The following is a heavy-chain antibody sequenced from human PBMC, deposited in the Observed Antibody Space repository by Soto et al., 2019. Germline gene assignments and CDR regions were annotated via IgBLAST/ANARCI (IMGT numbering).Heavy chain of an antibody. CDR3: AIGARGEWLADY. V-gene: IGHV1-69*06. CDR1: GGTFSSYA. J-gene: IGHJ4*02. Sequence: SMKVSCKASGGTFSSYAISWVRQAPGQGLEWMGGIIPIFGTANYAQKFQGRVTITADKSTSTAYMELSSLRSEDTAVYYCAIGARGEWLADYWGQGTLVTVSS. D-gene: IGHD6-19*01. CDR2: IIPIFGTA.